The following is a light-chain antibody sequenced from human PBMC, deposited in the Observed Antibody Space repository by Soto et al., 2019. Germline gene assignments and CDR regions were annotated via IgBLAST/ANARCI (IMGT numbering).Light chain of an antibody. Sequence: EIVLTQSPATLSVSPGERATLSCRASQSIRNYLAWYQQKPGQAPRLLIYDASNRATGIPARFSGSGSGTDFNLTISSLEPEDSAVYFCQHRNNWVTFGGGSKVEIK. CDR1: QSIRNY. J-gene: IGKJ4*01. CDR2: DAS. CDR3: QHRNNWVT. V-gene: IGKV3-11*01.